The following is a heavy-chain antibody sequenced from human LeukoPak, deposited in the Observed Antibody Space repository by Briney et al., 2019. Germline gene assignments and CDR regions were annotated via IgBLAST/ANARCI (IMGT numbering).Heavy chain of an antibody. J-gene: IGHJ4*02. V-gene: IGHV4-59*08. CDR1: GGSISSYY. CDR2: IYYSGST. D-gene: IGHD2-2*01. Sequence: PSETLSLTCTVSGGSISSYYWSWVRQPPGKGLEGIGYIYYSGSTNYNPSLKSRVTISVDTSKNQFSLKLSSVTAADTAVYYCARQAGSYAFYYYDYWGQGTLVTVSS. CDR3: ARQAGSYAFYYYDY.